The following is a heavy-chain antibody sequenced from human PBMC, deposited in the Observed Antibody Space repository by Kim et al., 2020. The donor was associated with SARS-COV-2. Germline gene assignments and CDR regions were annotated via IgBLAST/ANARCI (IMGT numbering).Heavy chain of an antibody. CDR2: INPSGGST. Sequence: ASVKVSCKASGYTFTSYYMHWVRQAPGQGLEWMGIINPSGGSTSYAQKFQGRVTMTRDTSTSTVYMELSSLRSEDTAVYYCARGAGDGSGWYGAPFDYWGQGTLVTVSS. CDR3: ARGAGDGSGWYGAPFDY. J-gene: IGHJ4*02. CDR1: GYTFTSYY. D-gene: IGHD6-19*01. V-gene: IGHV1-46*01.